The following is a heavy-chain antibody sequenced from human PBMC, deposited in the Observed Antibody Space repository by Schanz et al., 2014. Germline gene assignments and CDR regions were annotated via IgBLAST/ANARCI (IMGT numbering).Heavy chain of an antibody. Sequence: EVQLLESGGGLVEPGGSLRLSCAASGFTLSSYGMHWVRQAPGKGLEWVSAISGSGGSTYYADSVKGRFTISRDNSKNTLYLQMKSLRAEDTAIYYCAKDAPYPFDLWGRGTLITVSS. CDR1: GFTLSSYG. V-gene: IGHV3-23*01. CDR2: ISGSGGST. J-gene: IGHJ2*01. CDR3: AKDAPYPFDL.